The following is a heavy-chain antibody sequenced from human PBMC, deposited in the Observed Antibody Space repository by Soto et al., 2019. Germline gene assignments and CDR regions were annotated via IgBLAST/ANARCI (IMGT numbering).Heavy chain of an antibody. J-gene: IGHJ4*02. Sequence: EVQLVESGGGLVKPGGSLRLSCAASGFTFSTYNMNWVLQAPGKGLEWVASISSTSVYMYYANSLKGRFTISRANAKSSLYLQVNSLRAEDTAVYYCARGWLRDPWMYWGQGTLVTVSS. D-gene: IGHD5-12*01. CDR3: ARGWLRDPWMY. CDR1: GFTFSTYN. CDR2: ISSTSVYM. V-gene: IGHV3-21*01.